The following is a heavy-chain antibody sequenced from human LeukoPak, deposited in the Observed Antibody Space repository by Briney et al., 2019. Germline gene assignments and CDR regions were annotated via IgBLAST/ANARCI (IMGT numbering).Heavy chain of an antibody. J-gene: IGHJ5*02. CDR3: ARLRRGGWFDP. D-gene: IGHD3-10*01. CDR2: IYYSGST. Sequence: PSETLSLTCTVSGDSISSYDWSWIRQPPGKGLEWIGYIYYSGSTNYNPSLKSRVTISVDTSKNQFSLKLSSVTAADTAVYYCARLRRGGWFDPWGQGTLVTVSS. V-gene: IGHV4-59*01. CDR1: GDSISSYD.